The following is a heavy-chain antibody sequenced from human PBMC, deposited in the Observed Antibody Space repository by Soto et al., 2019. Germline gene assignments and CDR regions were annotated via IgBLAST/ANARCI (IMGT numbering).Heavy chain of an antibody. V-gene: IGHV3-53*01. CDR2: IYPAGNT. J-gene: IGHJ4*02. CDR1: GFTVSSHH. D-gene: IGHD5-18*01. CDR3: ARGLDTAKSGY. Sequence: GGSLRLSCAASGFTVSSHHMTWVRQAPGRGPEWVSTIYPAGNTFYADSVKGRFTNSRDTSKNMLSLQMNSLRADDTAVYYCARGLDTAKSGYWGQGTLVTVS.